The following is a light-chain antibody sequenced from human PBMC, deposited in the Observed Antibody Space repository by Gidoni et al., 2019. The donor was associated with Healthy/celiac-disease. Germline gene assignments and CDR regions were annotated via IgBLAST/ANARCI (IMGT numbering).Light chain of an antibody. Sequence: DIQMTQSSSSLSASVGDRVTITFRAIQSISSYLNWYQQKPGKAPKLLIYAASSLQSGVPSRFSVSGSGTDFTLTIISRQPEDFATYYCQQSYNTPRTFGQGTRVEIK. CDR1: QSISSY. J-gene: IGKJ1*01. CDR3: QQSYNTPRT. CDR2: AAS. V-gene: IGKV1-39*01.